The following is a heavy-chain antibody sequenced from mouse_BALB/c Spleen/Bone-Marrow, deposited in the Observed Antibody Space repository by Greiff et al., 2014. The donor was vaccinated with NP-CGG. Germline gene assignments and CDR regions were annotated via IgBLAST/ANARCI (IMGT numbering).Heavy chain of an antibody. V-gene: IGHV12-1-1*01. J-gene: IGHJ3*01. CDR2: ICYEGSK. D-gene: IGHD1-1*01. CDR1: GFSITSSGYC. CDR3: SREDNYYGTLAY. Sequence: VQLQQSGPAVIKPSQSLSLTCTVSGFSITSSGYCWHWIRQPPGKGLEWMGRICYEGSKYYSPSIKSRSTIYRDTSLNKFFIQLSSVTNEDTAMYYCSREDNYYGTLAYWGQGTLVTVSA.